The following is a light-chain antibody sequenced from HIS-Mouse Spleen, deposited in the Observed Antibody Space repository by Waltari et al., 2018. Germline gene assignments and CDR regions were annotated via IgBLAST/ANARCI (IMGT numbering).Light chain of an antibody. CDR3: QVWDSSSDHVV. Sequence: SYVLTQPHSVSVAPGKTARITCGGNNIGSKSVHWYQQKPGQAPVLAVYDASDRPSGIPERFSGSNSRNTATLTIIRVEAGDEADYYCQVWDSSSDHVVFGGGTK. CDR1: NIGSKS. CDR2: DAS. J-gene: IGLJ2*01. V-gene: IGLV3-21*03.